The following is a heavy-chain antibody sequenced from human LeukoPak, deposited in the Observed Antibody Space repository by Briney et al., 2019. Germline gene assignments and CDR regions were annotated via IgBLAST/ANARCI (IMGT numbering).Heavy chain of an antibody. CDR2: ISGSGGST. CDR1: GFTFSSYA. J-gene: IGHJ4*02. D-gene: IGHD4-23*01. CDR3: ARDWDYGGNSADY. Sequence: GGSLRLSCAASGFTFSSYAMSWVRQAPGKGLEWVSAISGSGGSTYYADSVKGRFTISRDNSKNTLYLQMNSLRAEDTAVYYCARDWDYGGNSADYWGQGTLVTVSS. V-gene: IGHV3-23*01.